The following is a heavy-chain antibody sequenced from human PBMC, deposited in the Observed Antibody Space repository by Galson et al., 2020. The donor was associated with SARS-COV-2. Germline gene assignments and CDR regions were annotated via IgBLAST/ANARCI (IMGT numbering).Heavy chain of an antibody. J-gene: IGHJ4*02. CDR2: ISWNSGSI. D-gene: IGHD2-2*01. CDR1: GFTFDDYA. CDR3: ATAGFGSTNDY. Sequence: GGSLRLSCAASGFTFDDYAMHWVRQAPGKGLEWVSGISWNSGSIGYADSVKGRFTISRDNAKNSLYLQMNSLRAEDTALYYCATAGFGSTNDYWGQGTRVTVSS. V-gene: IGHV3-9*01.